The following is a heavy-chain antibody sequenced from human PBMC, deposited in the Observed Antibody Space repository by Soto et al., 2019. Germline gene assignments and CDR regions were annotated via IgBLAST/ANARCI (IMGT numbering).Heavy chain of an antibody. CDR2: INPNSGGT. CDR1: GYTFTGYY. D-gene: IGHD3-22*01. V-gene: IGHV1-2*04. J-gene: IGHJ6*02. CDR3: ARGGDSITMIVVAFGDAIDGMDV. Sequence: ASVKVSCKASGYTFTGYYMHWVRQAPGQGLEWMGWINPNSGGTNYAQKFQGWVTMTRDTSISTAYMELSRLRSDDTAVYYCARGGDSITMIVVAFGDAIDGMDVWGQGTTVTVSS.